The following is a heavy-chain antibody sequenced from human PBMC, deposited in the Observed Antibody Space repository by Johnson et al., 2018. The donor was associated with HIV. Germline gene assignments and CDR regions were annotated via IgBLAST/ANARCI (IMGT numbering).Heavy chain of an antibody. J-gene: IGHJ3*02. Sequence: VQLVESGGGVVRHGGSLRLSCAASGFTFDDYGMSWVRQAPGKGLEWVSGISWNSGSIGYADSVKGRFTISRDNAKNSLYLQMNSLRAEDTAVYYCAREGGYSGYEGVGHTNDAFDIWGQGTMVTVSS. CDR1: GFTFDDYG. CDR3: AREGGYSGYEGVGHTNDAFDI. CDR2: ISWNSGSI. V-gene: IGHV3-20*04. D-gene: IGHD5-12*01.